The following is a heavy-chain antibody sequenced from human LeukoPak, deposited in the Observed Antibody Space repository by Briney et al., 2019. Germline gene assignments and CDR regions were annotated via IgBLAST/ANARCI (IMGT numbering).Heavy chain of an antibody. D-gene: IGHD3-16*01. CDR1: GYTFTGYW. Sequence: GESLKISCKGSGYTFTGYWIAWVRQMPGKGLELMGIIYPGDSGTIYSPSFQGHVTISAGKSISTAYLQWSSLKASDTAIYYCARQLGLRSLDYWGQGTLVTVSS. CDR2: IYPGDSGT. J-gene: IGHJ4*02. CDR3: ARQLGLRSLDY. V-gene: IGHV5-51*01.